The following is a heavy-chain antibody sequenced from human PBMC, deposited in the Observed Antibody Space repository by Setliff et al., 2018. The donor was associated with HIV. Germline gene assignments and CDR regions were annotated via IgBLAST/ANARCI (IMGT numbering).Heavy chain of an antibody. D-gene: IGHD4-17*01. Sequence: SETLSLTCTVSGGSISSSSYYWGWIRQPPGKGLEWIGSIYYSGRTYYNPSLKSPVSISVDTSKNQFSLNLSSVTAADTAVYYCARYDYGDFDYWGQGTPVTVSS. J-gene: IGHJ4*02. V-gene: IGHV4-39*01. CDR3: ARYDYGDFDY. CDR1: GGSISSSSYY. CDR2: IYYSGRT.